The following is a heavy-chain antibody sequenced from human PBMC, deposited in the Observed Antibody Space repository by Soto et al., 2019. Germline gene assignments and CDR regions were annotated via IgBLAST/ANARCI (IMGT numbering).Heavy chain of an antibody. V-gene: IGHV3-9*01. D-gene: IGHD3-10*01. Sequence: EVQLVESGGGLVQPGRSLRLSCAASGFTFDDYAMHWVRQAPGKGLEWVSGISWNSGSIGYADSVKGRFTISRDNAKNSLYLQMNSLRAEDTALYYCAKDMYQTVRGAGGYWGQGTLVTVSS. CDR3: AKDMYQTVRGAGGY. J-gene: IGHJ4*02. CDR1: GFTFDDYA. CDR2: ISWNSGSI.